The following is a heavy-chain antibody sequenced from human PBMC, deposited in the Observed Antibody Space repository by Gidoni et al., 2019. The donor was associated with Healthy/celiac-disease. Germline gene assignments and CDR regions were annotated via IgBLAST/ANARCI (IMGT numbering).Heavy chain of an antibody. V-gene: IGHV3-20*04. J-gene: IGHJ4*02. CDR3: ARARLPRCSGGSCYSYYFDY. CDR1: GFTFDDYG. Sequence: EVQLVESGGGVVRPGGSLRLSCAASGFTFDDYGMSWVRQAPGKGLEWVSGINWNGGSTGYADSVKGRFTISRDNAKNSLYLQMNSLRAEDTALYYCARARLPRCSGGSCYSYYFDYWGQGTLVTVSS. CDR2: INWNGGST. D-gene: IGHD2-15*01.